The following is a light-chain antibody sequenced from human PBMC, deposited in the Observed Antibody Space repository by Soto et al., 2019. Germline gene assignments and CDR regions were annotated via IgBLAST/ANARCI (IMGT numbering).Light chain of an antibody. CDR3: PQSYGTPVS. CDR2: AAS. J-gene: IGKJ3*01. CDR1: QSISSH. V-gene: IGKV1-39*01. Sequence: DIQMTQSPSSLSASVGDRVTITCRASQSISSHLNWYQHKPGKAPKLLIYAASSLQSGVPSRFSGSGSGTAFTLAISSLQPEDSATYYCPQSYGTPVSFGPGTKADI.